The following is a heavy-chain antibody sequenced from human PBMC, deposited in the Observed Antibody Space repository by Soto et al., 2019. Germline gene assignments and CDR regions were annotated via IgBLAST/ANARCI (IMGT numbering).Heavy chain of an antibody. Sequence: QVQLVQSGAEVRKPGASVKVSCKASGYTFTHYGISWVRQAPGQGLAWMGWISAFKGNTKYVEIFQDRLTMTTDTSTNTSYLELRSLRSDDTAMYYCARVYGSGSYIAFDIWGQGTMVTVSS. CDR3: ARVYGSGSYIAFDI. D-gene: IGHD3-10*01. CDR2: ISAFKGNT. J-gene: IGHJ3*02. CDR1: GYTFTHYG. V-gene: IGHV1-18*01.